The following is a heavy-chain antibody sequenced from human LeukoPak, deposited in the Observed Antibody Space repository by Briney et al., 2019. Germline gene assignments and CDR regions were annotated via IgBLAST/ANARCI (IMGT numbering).Heavy chain of an antibody. D-gene: IGHD6-6*01. CDR2: IIPIFGTA. CDR1: GGTFSSYA. J-gene: IGHJ4*02. V-gene: IGHV1-69*05. CDR3: AGTTDGAALFDY. Sequence: ASVKVSCKASGGTFSSYAISWVRQAPGQGLEWMGGIIPIFGTANYAQKFQGRVTITTDESTSTAYMELSSLRSEDTAVYYCAGTTDGAALFDYWGQGTLVTVSS.